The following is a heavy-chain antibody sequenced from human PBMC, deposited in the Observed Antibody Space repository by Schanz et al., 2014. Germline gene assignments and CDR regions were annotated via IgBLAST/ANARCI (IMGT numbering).Heavy chain of an antibody. J-gene: IGHJ6*02. CDR2: IRYDGSDE. CDR3: ASLIGTTSAHFYGMDV. Sequence: QVQLVESGGGVVQPGGSLRLSCVVSGLPFSSYGMHWVRQAPGKGLEWVAFIRYDGSDEHYGDSVKGRFTISRDNSKNTVYLQMNSLRAEDTAVYFCASLIGTTSAHFYGMDVWGQGTTVTVSS. V-gene: IGHV3-30*02. CDR1: GLPFSSYG. D-gene: IGHD1-7*01.